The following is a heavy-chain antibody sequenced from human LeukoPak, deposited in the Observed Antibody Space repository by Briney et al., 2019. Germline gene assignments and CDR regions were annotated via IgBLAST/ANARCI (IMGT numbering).Heavy chain of an antibody. CDR3: ARAGRLRLCSGGSCYDY. V-gene: IGHV3-7*01. CDR1: GFTFSSYW. J-gene: IGHJ4*02. D-gene: IGHD2-15*01. Sequence: GGSLRLSCAASGFTFSSYWMSWVSQAPGKGLEWVANIKQDGSEKYYVDSVKGRFTISRDNAKNSLYLQMNSLRAEDTAVYYCARAGRLRLCSGGSCYDYWGQGTLVTVSS. CDR2: IKQDGSEK.